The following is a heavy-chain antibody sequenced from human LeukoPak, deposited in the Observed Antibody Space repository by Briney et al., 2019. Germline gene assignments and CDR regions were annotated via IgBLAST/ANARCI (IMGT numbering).Heavy chain of an antibody. CDR1: GGSISNSNWY. CDR2: IYYTGYT. CDR3: VAGPNFGTFDY. Sequence: SETLSLTCTVSGGSISNSNWYLVWIRQPPGKGLEWIGSIYYTGYTYYNPSLKSRVTISVDTSRNQFSLNLNSVAAADTAVYCCVAGPNFGTFDYWGQGTLVTVSS. J-gene: IGHJ4*02. D-gene: IGHD3-16*01. V-gene: IGHV4-39*01.